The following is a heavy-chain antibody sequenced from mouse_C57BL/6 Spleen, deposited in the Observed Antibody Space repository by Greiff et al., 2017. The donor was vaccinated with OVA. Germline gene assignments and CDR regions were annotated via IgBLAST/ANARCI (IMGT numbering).Heavy chain of an antibody. D-gene: IGHD2-4*01. Sequence: VQLQQPGAELVKPGASVKLSCKASGYTFTSYWMHWVKQRPGQGLEWIGMIHPNSGSTKYNEKFKSKATLTVDKSSSTAYMQLSSLTSEDSAVYYCARTIYYDYDYWGQGTTLTVSS. J-gene: IGHJ2*01. CDR3: ARTIYYDYDY. CDR2: IHPNSGST. V-gene: IGHV1-64*01. CDR1: GYTFTSYW.